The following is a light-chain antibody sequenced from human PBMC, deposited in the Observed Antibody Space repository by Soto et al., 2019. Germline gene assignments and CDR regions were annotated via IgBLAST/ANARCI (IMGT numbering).Light chain of an antibody. V-gene: IGLV1-40*01. CDR3: PSYDSSLRGSV. CDR2: DNT. J-gene: IGLJ1*01. CDR1: SSNIGAGYD. Sequence: QSVLTQPRSVSGSPGQSVTISCTGSSSNIGAGYDVHWYQQLPGTAPKLLIYDNTNRPSGVPDRFSGSKSGTSASLAITGLQAEDEADYYCPSYDSSLRGSVFGSGTKVTVL.